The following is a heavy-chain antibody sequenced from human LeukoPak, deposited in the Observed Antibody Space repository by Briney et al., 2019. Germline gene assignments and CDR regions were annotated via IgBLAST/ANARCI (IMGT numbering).Heavy chain of an antibody. V-gene: IGHV3-30*04. Sequence: QPGRSLRLSCAASGFTFSSYAMHWVRQAPGKGLEWVAVISNDGSNKYYADSVKGRFTISRDNSKNTLYLQMNSLRAEDTAVYYCARGKGEYFDYWGQGTLVTVSS. CDR1: GFTFSSYA. D-gene: IGHD3-16*01. J-gene: IGHJ4*02. CDR3: ARGKGEYFDY. CDR2: ISNDGSNK.